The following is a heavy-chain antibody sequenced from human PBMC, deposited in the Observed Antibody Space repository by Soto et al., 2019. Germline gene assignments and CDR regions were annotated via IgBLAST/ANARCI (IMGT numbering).Heavy chain of an antibody. J-gene: IGHJ4*02. V-gene: IGHV3-33*01. CDR2: IWYDGSKK. CDR3: ARDGNLDTASKFYFDY. D-gene: IGHD5-18*01. CDR1: GFTFTRYG. Sequence: QVQLVESGGGVVQPGRSPRLSCAASGFTFTRYGFHWVRQAPGKGLEWVAVIWYDGSKKYYADSVKGRFTISRDDSTNTLYLQMNSLRAEDTALYYCARDGNLDTASKFYFDYWGQGTLVSVSS.